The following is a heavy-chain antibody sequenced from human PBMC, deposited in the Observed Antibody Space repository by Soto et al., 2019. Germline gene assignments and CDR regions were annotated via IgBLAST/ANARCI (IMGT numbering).Heavy chain of an antibody. CDR1: GFTFISYD. Sequence: EVQLVESGGGLVQPGGSLRLSCAASGFTFISYDMHWVRQATGKGLEWVSAIGTAGDTYYPGSVKGRFTISRDNAKNSLYLQMNSLRAEDTAVYYCARGGYCSGGSCYSVYWFDPWGQGTLVTVSS. CDR3: ARGGYCSGGSCYSVYWFDP. V-gene: IGHV3-13*01. J-gene: IGHJ5*02. D-gene: IGHD2-15*01. CDR2: IGTAGDT.